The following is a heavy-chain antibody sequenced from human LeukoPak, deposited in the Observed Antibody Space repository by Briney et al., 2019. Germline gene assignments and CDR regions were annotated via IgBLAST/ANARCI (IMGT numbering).Heavy chain of an antibody. CDR2: INPSGGST. CDR3: ARDLLRMDYYDSSGPIFNWFDP. J-gene: IGHJ5*02. Sequence: ASVKVSCKASGYTFTSYYMHWVRQAPGQGLEWMGIINPSGGSTSYAQKFQGRVTMTRDTSTSTVYMELSSLRSEDTAVYYCARDLLRMDYYDSSGPIFNWFDPWGQGTLVTVSS. D-gene: IGHD3-22*01. CDR1: GYTFTSYY. V-gene: IGHV1-46*01.